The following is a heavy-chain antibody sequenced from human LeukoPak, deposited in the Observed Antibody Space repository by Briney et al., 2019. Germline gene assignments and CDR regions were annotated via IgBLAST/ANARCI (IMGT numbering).Heavy chain of an antibody. CDR1: GFTFSGYS. V-gene: IGHV3-21*01. CDR2: ISSSSSYI. Sequence: GGSLRLSCAASGFTFSGYSMNWVRQAPGKGLEWVSSISSSSSYIYYADSVKGRFTISRDNSKNTLYLQMNSLRAEDTAVYYCARDYSGATTLIASGYWGQGTLVTVSS. J-gene: IGHJ4*02. CDR3: ARDYSGATTLIASGY. D-gene: IGHD1-26*01.